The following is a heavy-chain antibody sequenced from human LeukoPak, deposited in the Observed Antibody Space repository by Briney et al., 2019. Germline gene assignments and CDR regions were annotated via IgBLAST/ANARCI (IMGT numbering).Heavy chain of an antibody. V-gene: IGHV3-23*01. CDR1: GFTLSSYE. CDR2: IDYSGGNT. CDR3: ARTTEAHSWRTRYYDYYMDV. D-gene: IGHD1-1*01. Sequence: GGSLRLSCTASGFTLSSYEMSWIRQAPGKGLEWVSSIDYSGGNTHYADSVKGRFTISRDNSKNTLYLQLSSLRGDDTAVYYCARTTEAHSWRTRYYDYYMDVWGKGTTVTVSS. J-gene: IGHJ6*03.